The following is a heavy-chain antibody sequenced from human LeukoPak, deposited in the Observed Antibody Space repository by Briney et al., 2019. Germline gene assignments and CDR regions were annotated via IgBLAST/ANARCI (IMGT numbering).Heavy chain of an antibody. V-gene: IGHV3-30-3*01. D-gene: IGHD6-13*01. CDR1: GFTFSSYA. CDR2: ISYDGSNE. J-gene: IGHJ4*02. Sequence: TGGSLRLSCAASGFTFSSYAMHWVRQAPGKGLEWVAVISYDGSNEYYADSVKGRFTISRDNSKNTLYLQMNSLRAEDTAVYYCAREKVYSSSWYISYFDYWGQGTLVTVSS. CDR3: AREKVYSSSWYISYFDY.